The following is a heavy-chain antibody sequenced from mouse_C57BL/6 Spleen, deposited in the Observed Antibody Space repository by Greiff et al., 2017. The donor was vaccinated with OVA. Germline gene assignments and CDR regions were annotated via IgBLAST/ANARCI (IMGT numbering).Heavy chain of an antibody. V-gene: IGHV1-53*01. CDR2: INPSNGGT. D-gene: IGHD1-1*01. J-gene: IGHJ2*01. CDR1: GYTFTSYW. CDR3: ARFDYYGSSYRYYFDY. Sequence: QVQLQQPGTELVKPGASVKLSCKASGYTFTSYWMHWVKQRPGQGLEWIGNINPSNGGTNYNEQFKSKATLTVDKSSSTAYMQLSSLTSEDSAVYYCARFDYYGSSYRYYFDYWGQGTTLTVSS.